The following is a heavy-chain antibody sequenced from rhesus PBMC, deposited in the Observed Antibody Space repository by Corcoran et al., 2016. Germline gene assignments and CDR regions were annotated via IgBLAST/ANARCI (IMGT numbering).Heavy chain of an antibody. V-gene: IGHV4S10*01. CDR1: GGPISDSYR. CDR3: ARLRSGDYYSFDY. J-gene: IGHJ4*01. D-gene: IGHD3-34*01. Sequence: QVQLQGSGPGVVKPSETLSLTCAVSGGPISDSYRWSWIRQPPGKGLEWIGYIYGSSTSTNYNPSLKRRVTISTDTSKNQFSLKLISVTAADTAVYYYARLRSGDYYSFDYWGQGVLVTVSS. CDR2: IYGSSTST.